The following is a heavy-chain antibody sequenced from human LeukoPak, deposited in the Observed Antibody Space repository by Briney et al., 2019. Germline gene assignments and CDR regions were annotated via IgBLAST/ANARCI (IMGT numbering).Heavy chain of an antibody. CDR2: IYSGGST. V-gene: IGHV3-66*01. Sequence: PGGSLRLSCAASGFTVSSNYMSWVRQAPGKGLEWVSVIYSGGSTYYADSVKGRFTISRDNSKNTLYLQMNSLRAEDTAVYYCASGAYDIYYYYYGMDVWGQGTTVTVSS. CDR1: GFTVSSNY. D-gene: IGHD3-9*01. CDR3: ASGAYDIYYYYYGMDV. J-gene: IGHJ6*02.